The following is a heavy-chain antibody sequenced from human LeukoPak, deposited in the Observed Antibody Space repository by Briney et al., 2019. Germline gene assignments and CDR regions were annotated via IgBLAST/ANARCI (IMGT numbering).Heavy chain of an antibody. CDR1: GYSISSGYY. V-gene: IGHV4-38-2*01. Sequence: ASETLSLTCAVSGYSISSGYYWGWIRQPPGKGLEWIGSIYHSGSTYYNPSLKSRVTISVDTSKNQFSLKPSSVTAADTAVYYCARRTGEDVWGSYRYPFVYWGQGTLVTVSS. CDR3: ARRTGEDVWGSYRYPFVY. D-gene: IGHD3-16*02. CDR2: IYHSGST. J-gene: IGHJ4*02.